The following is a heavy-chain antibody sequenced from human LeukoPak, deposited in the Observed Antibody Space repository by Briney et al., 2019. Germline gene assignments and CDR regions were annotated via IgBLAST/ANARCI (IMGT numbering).Heavy chain of an antibody. CDR1: GGSISGHY. J-gene: IGHJ4*02. CDR2: IYDNGGT. D-gene: IGHD5-18*01. Sequence: SETLSLTCTVSGGSISGHYWSWIRQSPGKRLEWIGYIYDNGGTTYNPSLKSRVTMTADTSKNQFSLKVNSVTAADTAVYYCARGRGRGYSYGYWGQGTLVTVSS. V-gene: IGHV4-59*11. CDR3: ARGRGRGYSYGY.